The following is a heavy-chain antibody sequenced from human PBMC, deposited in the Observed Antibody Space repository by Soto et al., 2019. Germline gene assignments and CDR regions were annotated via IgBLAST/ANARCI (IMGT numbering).Heavy chain of an antibody. D-gene: IGHD3-22*01. CDR2: MNPNSGNT. V-gene: IGHV1-8*01. Sequence: QVQLVQSGAEVKKPGASVKVSCKASGYTFTSYDINWVRQATGQGLEWMGWMNPNSGNTGYAQKFQGRVTMTRNTSISKAYMELSSLRSEDTAVYYCARGSGDDSSGYPYYYGMDVWGQGTTVTVSS. CDR1: GYTFTSYD. J-gene: IGHJ6*02. CDR3: ARGSGDDSSGYPYYYGMDV.